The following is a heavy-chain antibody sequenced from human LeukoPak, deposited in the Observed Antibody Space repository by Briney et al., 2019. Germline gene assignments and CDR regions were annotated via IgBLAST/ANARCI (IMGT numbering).Heavy chain of an antibody. J-gene: IGHJ4*02. D-gene: IGHD1-26*01. V-gene: IGHV3-48*03. Sequence: GGSLRLSCAASGFTFSSYEMNWVRQAPWKGLEWVSYISSSGSTIYYADSVKGRFTISRDNAKNSLYLQMNSLRAEDTAVYYCAVSYVFYYFDYWGQGTLVTVSS. CDR1: GFTFSSYE. CDR3: AVSYVFYYFDY. CDR2: ISSSGSTI.